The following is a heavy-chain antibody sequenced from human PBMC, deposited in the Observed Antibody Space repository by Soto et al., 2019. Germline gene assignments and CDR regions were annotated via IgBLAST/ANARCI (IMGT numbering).Heavy chain of an antibody. CDR2: ISSGST. CDR1: GGSSSGWY. CDR3: ARGPYSRGVRATNPSN. D-gene: IGHD3-10*01. J-gene: IGHJ4*02. V-gene: IGHV4-34*01. Sequence: PETLSLTCAVYGGSSSGWYWTWIRQSPVKGLEWIGEISSGSTNYNPSLKSRVTISADMSKNQFSLKLTSVTAADTAIYYCARGPYSRGVRATNPSNWGQGTQVTVSS.